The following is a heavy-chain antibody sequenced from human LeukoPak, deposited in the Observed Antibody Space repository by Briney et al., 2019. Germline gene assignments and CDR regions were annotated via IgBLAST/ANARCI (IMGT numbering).Heavy chain of an antibody. V-gene: IGHV5-51*01. J-gene: IGHJ4*02. CDR2: IYPGDSDT. CDR3: ARQAGLWFGEFPYFFDY. Sequence: GESLKISCKGFGYSFTSYWIGWVRQMPGKGLEWMGIIYPGDSDTRYSPSFQGQVTISADNSISTAYLQWSSLKASDTAMYYCARQAGLWFGEFPYFFDYWGQGTLVTVSS. D-gene: IGHD3-10*01. CDR1: GYSFTSYW.